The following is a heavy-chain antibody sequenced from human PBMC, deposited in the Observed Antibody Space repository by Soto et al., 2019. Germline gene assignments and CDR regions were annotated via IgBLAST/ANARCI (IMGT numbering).Heavy chain of an antibody. J-gene: IGHJ4*02. CDR3: ARDVQNWWEYPTGGYDY. CDR1: GYTFVSHG. Sequence: QIQLVQSGLEVKKPGASVRVSCKTSGYTFVSHGISWVRQAPGQGLEWMAWIGPYKGTTRYSKRVQGRVTVTTDTPASTVYMELRSLGPDDTAVYFCARDVQNWWEYPTGGYDYWGQGTLVTVSS. CDR2: IGPYKGTT. V-gene: IGHV1-18*04. D-gene: IGHD2-8*02.